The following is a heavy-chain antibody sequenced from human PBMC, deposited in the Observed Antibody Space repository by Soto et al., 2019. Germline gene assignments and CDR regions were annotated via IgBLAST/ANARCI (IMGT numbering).Heavy chain of an antibody. CDR1: GVSFNNNG. V-gene: IGHV1-69*01. Sequence: QVQLVQSGAEVKKPGSSVKVSCKTSGVSFNNNGIGWVRQAPGHGLEWMGGVSPPFRTSNYARKFQGSISITADASTGTVNIELSSLTSEDTAQYYCARVLYYGARSYCPYGMEVWGQGTTVTVSS. J-gene: IGHJ6*02. CDR2: VSPPFRTS. D-gene: IGHD3-10*01. CDR3: ARVLYYGARSYCPYGMEV.